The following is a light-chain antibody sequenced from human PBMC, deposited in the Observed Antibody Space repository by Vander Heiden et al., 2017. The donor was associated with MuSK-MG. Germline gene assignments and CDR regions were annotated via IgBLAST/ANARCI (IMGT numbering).Light chain of an antibody. CDR1: QSVSSSY. CDR2: GAS. V-gene: IGKV3-20*01. CDR3: QQYGSSPMYT. J-gene: IGKJ2*01. Sequence: EIVLTQSPGTLSLSPGERATLSCRASQSVSSSYLAWYQQKPGQAPRLLIYGASSRATGIPDRFSGSGSGTDFTLTISRLEPEDFAVYYCQQYGSSPMYTFGQWTKLEIK.